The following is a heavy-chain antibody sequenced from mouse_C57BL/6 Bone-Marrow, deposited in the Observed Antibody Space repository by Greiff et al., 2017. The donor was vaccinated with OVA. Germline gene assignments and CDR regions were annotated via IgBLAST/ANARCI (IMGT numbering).Heavy chain of an antibody. CDR3: ARQVYYYGSSLYYYGMDY. V-gene: IGHV5-12*01. Sequence: EVKLVESGGGLVQPGGSLKLSCAASGFTFSDYYMYWVRQTPEKRLEWVAYISNGGGSTYYPDTVKGRFTISRDNAKNTLYLQMSRLKSEDTAMYYCARQVYYYGSSLYYYGMDYWGQGTSVTVSS. CDR2: ISNGGGST. CDR1: GFTFSDYY. D-gene: IGHD1-1*01. J-gene: IGHJ4*01.